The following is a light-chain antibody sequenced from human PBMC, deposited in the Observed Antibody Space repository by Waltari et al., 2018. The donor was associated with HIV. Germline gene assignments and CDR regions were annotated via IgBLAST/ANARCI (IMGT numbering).Light chain of an antibody. CDR1: ESLSSW. Sequence: DTQMTQSPDTLSASVGARVTIVCRANESLSSWLAWYQQRPGMRPKLLIYKASVLERGVSARFSGGGSGTNFALTISDLQADDVATYFCQQYNSYPLTFGGGTKVEI. J-gene: IGKJ4*01. CDR3: QQYNSYPLT. V-gene: IGKV1-5*03. CDR2: KAS.